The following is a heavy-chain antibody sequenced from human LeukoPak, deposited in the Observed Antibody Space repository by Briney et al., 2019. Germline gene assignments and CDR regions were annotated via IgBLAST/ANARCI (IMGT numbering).Heavy chain of an antibody. CDR1: EFTFSNAW. Sequence: GGSLRLSCTASEFTFSNAWMSWVRQAPGKGLEWVGRIKSISDGATTDYAAPVKGRFTISRDESKNTLNLQMDSLKTEDTAVYYCTTNAAVGTWEVFDYWGQGTLVTVSS. CDR3: TTNAAVGTWEVFDY. V-gene: IGHV3-15*01. J-gene: IGHJ4*02. D-gene: IGHD6-13*01. CDR2: IKSISDGATT.